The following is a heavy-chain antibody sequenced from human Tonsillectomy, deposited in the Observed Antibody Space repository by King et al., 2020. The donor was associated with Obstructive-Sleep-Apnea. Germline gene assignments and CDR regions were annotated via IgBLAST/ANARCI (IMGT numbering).Heavy chain of an antibody. CDR2: ISSSSSYI. D-gene: IGHD6-13*01. J-gene: IGHJ4*02. CDR3: AGAFWYLRRPPPFDY. CDR1: GFTFSSYS. V-gene: IGHV3-21*01. Sequence: VQLVESGGGLVKPGGSLRLSCAASGFTFSSYSMNWVRQAPGKGLEWVSSISSSSSYIYYADSVKGRFTISRDNAKNALYLQMNSLRAEDTAVYYCAGAFWYLRRPPPFDYWGQGTLVTVSS.